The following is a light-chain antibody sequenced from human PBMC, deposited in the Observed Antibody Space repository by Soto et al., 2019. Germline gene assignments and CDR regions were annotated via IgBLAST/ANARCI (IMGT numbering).Light chain of an antibody. CDR1: QSVGNN. CDR3: QQYGGWPLT. V-gene: IGKV3-15*01. J-gene: IGKJ4*01. CDR2: ATS. Sequence: EIVVTQSPATLSVSPGERATLSCRASQSVGNNFACYQQKPGQAPRLLIFATSTRATGVPARFSGSGSGTEFTLTISSLQSEDFAVYYCQQYGGWPLTFGGGAKVEIE.